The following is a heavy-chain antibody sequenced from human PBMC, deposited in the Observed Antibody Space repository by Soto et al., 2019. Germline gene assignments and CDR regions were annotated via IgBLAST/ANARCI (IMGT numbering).Heavy chain of an antibody. Sequence: GGSLRLSCAASGFTFSDYYMSWIRQAPGKGLEWVSYISSSGSTIYYADSVKGRFTISRDNAKNSLYLQMNSLRAEDTAVYYCARGPRESGPAGGYYYYYMDVWGKGTTVTVSS. CDR2: ISSSGSTI. D-gene: IGHD3-3*01. CDR1: GFTFSDYY. J-gene: IGHJ6*03. V-gene: IGHV3-11*01. CDR3: ARGPRESGPAGGYYYYYMDV.